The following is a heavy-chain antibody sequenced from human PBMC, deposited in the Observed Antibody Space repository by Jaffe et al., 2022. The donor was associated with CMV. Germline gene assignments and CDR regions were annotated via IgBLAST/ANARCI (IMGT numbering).Heavy chain of an antibody. Sequence: EVQLVESGGGLVQPGGSLRLSCAASGFTFSSYEMNWVRQAPGKGLEWVSYISGSGSTLYHADSVKGRFTISRDNAKNSLYLQMNSLRAEDTAVYYCARDRGGGIFEMASMILRSYGAFDIWGQGTMVTVSS. D-gene: IGHD2-15*01. CDR2: ISGSGSTL. J-gene: IGHJ3*02. CDR1: GFTFSSYE. V-gene: IGHV3-48*03. CDR3: ARDRGGGIFEMASMILRSYGAFDI.